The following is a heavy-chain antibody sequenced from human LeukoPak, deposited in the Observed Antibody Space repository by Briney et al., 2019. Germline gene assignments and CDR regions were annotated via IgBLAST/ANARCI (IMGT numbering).Heavy chain of an antibody. Sequence: WASVKVSCKASGYTFTGYYMHWVRQAPGQGLEWMGWINPNSGGTYYAQKFQGRVTMTRDMSTSTVYMELSSLRSEDTAVYYCARERGDIVVVPAANDAFDIWGQGTMVTVSS. CDR2: INPNSGGT. J-gene: IGHJ3*02. CDR3: ARERGDIVVVPAANDAFDI. D-gene: IGHD2-2*01. V-gene: IGHV1-2*02. CDR1: GYTFTGYY.